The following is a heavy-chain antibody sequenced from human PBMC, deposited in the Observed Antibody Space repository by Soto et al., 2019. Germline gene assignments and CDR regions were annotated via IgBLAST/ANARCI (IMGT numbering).Heavy chain of an antibody. CDR3: TTDPKDTSRRMTTTRRDFDY. J-gene: IGHJ4*02. CDR1: GFTFSNAW. V-gene: IGHV3-15*01. CDR2: IKSKTDGGTT. Sequence: GGSLRLSCAASGFTFSNAWMSWVRQAPGKGLEWVGRIKSKTDGGTTDYAAPVKGRFTISRDDSKNTLYLQMNSLKTEDTAVYYCTTDPKDTSRRMTTTRRDFDYWGQGTLVTVSS. D-gene: IGHD1-1*01.